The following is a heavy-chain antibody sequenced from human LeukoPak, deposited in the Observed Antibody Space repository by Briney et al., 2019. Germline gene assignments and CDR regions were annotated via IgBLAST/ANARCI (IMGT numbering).Heavy chain of an antibody. CDR1: GFTFSSSG. CDR2: ISYDGSNK. V-gene: IGHV3-30*03. CDR3: ARDRYGDYVFDY. D-gene: IGHD4-17*01. Sequence: GGSLRLSCAASGFTFSSSGMHWVRQAPGKGLEWVAVISYDGSNKYYADSVKGRFTISRDNSKNTLYLQMNSLRAEDTAVYYCARDRYGDYVFDYWGQGTLVTVSS. J-gene: IGHJ4*02.